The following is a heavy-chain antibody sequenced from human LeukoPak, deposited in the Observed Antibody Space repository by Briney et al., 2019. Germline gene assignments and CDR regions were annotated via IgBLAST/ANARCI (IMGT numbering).Heavy chain of an antibody. D-gene: IGHD2-8*01. Sequence: PSETLSLTCTVSGGSISSYYWSWIRQPPGKGLEWIGYIYYSGSTNYNPSLKSRVTISVDTSKNQFSLKLSSVTAADTAVYYCVRHDNGYFHYWGQGTLVTVSS. V-gene: IGHV4-59*01. CDR1: GGSISSYY. J-gene: IGHJ4*02. CDR3: VRHDNGYFHY. CDR2: IYYSGST.